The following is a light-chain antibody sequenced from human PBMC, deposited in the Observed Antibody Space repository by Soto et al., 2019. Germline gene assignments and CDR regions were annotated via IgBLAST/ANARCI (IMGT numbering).Light chain of an antibody. CDR2: DVN. CDR1: SSDVGGYDF. Sequence: QSVLTQPASVSGSPGQSITISCTGTSSDVGGYDFVSWYQQHPGKAPKLMIYDVNVRPSGVSGRFSGSKSGNTASLTISGLQAEDEADYFCSSYTSGSTLGVFGGGTQLTVL. CDR3: SSYTSGSTLGV. J-gene: IGLJ3*02. V-gene: IGLV2-14*01.